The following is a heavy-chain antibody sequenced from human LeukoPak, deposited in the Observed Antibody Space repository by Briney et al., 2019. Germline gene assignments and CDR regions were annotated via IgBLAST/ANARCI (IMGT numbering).Heavy chain of an antibody. CDR3: ARAVSIVGATTPLYYFDY. J-gene: IGHJ4*02. CDR2: IHHSGST. D-gene: IGHD1-26*01. V-gene: IGHV4-38-2*02. Sequence: SETLSLTCTVSSYSISSGFYWGWIRQPPGKGLEWIGSIHHSGSTYYSPSLKSRLTISVDTSKNQFSLKLSSVTAADTAVYYCARAVSIVGATTPLYYFDYWGQGTLVTVSS. CDR1: SYSISSGFY.